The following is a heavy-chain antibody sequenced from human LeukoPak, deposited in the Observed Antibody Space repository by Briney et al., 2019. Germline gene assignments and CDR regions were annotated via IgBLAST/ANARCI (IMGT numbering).Heavy chain of an antibody. J-gene: IGHJ5*02. CDR2: MNPNSGNT. Sequence: ASVKVSCKASGYTFTSYDINWVRQATGQGLERMGWMNPNSGNTGYAQKFQGRVTMTRNTSISTAYMELSSLRSEDTAVYYCARNKRGQWLATTGFDPWGQGTLVTVSS. V-gene: IGHV1-8*01. CDR1: GYTFTSYD. D-gene: IGHD6-19*01. CDR3: ARNKRGQWLATTGFDP.